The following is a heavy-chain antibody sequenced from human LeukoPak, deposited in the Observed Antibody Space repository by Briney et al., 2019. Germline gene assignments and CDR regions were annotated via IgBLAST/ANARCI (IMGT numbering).Heavy chain of an antibody. CDR1: GFTFSSYW. J-gene: IGHJ4*02. CDR2: IKQDGSEK. CDR3: ARARNLGYCSTAGCYEFDY. D-gene: IGHD2-2*03. V-gene: IGHV3-7*01. Sequence: PGGSLRLSCAASGFTFSSYWMSWVRQAPGKGLEWVANIKQDGSEKYYVDSVKGRFTISRDNAKNSLYLQVNSLRAEDTAVYYCARARNLGYCSTAGCYEFDYWGQGTLVTVSS.